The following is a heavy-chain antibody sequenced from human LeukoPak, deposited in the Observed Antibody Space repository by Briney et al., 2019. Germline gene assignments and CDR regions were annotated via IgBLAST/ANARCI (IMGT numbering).Heavy chain of an antibody. Sequence: GSLRLSCAASGFTFSTYAMSWIRQPPGKGLEWIGEINHSGSTNYNPSLKSRVTISVDTSKNQFSLKLSSVTAADTAVYYCGRDGQLPIDYWGQGTLVTVSS. D-gene: IGHD1-1*01. CDR3: GRDGQLPIDY. V-gene: IGHV4-34*01. CDR1: GFTFSTYA. CDR2: INHSGST. J-gene: IGHJ4*02.